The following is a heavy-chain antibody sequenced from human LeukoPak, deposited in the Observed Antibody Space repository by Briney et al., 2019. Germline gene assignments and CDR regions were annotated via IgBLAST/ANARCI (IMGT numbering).Heavy chain of an antibody. CDR1: GFTFSSYA. CDR3: ARELSLGTSRYYYYYGMDV. CDR2: ISYDGSNK. V-gene: IGHV3-30-3*01. J-gene: IGHJ6*02. D-gene: IGHD1-1*01. Sequence: GGSLRLSCAASGFTFSSYAMHWVRQAPGKGLEWVAVISYDGSNKYYADSVKGRFTISRDNSKNTLYLQMNSLRAEDTAVYYCARELSLGTSRYYYYYGMDVWGQGTTVTVSS.